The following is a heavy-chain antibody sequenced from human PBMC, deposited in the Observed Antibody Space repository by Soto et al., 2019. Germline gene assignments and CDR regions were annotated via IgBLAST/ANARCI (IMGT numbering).Heavy chain of an antibody. J-gene: IGHJ5*02. Sequence: QVQQVQSGPEVKKSGASVKVSCKASGYTFTTYDINWVRQATGQGFEWMGWMNPNSGNTGYAQKFQGRVTMTRNTSTSTAYMELSSLRSDATAVYYCTRDYYGSGSYSTWGQGTLVTVSS. CDR2: MNPNSGNT. CDR3: TRDYYGSGSYST. CDR1: GYTFTTYD. D-gene: IGHD3-10*01. V-gene: IGHV1-8*01.